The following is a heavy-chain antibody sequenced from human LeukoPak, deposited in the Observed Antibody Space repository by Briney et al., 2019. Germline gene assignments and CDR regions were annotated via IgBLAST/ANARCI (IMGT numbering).Heavy chain of an antibody. CDR3: ARGGESKEAVVLKGWFDP. CDR1: GYTFSGFTGYY. D-gene: IGHD6-19*01. CDR2: LNPNSGGT. J-gene: IGHJ5*02. V-gene: IGHV1-2*02. Sequence: ASVKVSCKASGYTFSGFTGYYLHWVRQAPGQVLEWMGWLNPNSGGTNSAQKFQGRVTMTRDTSISTAYMELSRLGSDDTAVYYCARGGESKEAVVLKGWFDPWGQGTLVTVSS.